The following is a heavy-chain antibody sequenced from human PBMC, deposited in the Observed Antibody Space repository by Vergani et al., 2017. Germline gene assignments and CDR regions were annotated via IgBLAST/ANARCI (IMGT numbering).Heavy chain of an antibody. CDR3: AKNPGISTTPQYYAMGV. CDR2: ISPGASTV. D-gene: IGHD1-26*01. Sequence: LEESGGGSVKPGGSLRLSCAASGFKFSDHYMSWIRQAPGKGLEWVSHISPGASTVSYTDSVTGRFTVSRDNNNNSLTLDMTTLRVEDTAVYYCAKNPGISTTPQYYAMGVRGQGTTVTISS. V-gene: IGHV3-11*04. J-gene: IGHJ6*02. CDR1: GFKFSDHY.